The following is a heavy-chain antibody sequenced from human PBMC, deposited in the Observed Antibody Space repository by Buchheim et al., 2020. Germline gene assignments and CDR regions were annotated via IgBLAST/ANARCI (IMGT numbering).Heavy chain of an antibody. CDR1: GFTFTAYS. CDR2: ISSGSAYI. V-gene: IGHV3-21*06. CDR3: ARADTTGHYYLDY. Sequence: EVQLVESGGGLVKPGGSLRLSCAASGFTFTAYSITWVRQAPGKGLEWVSSISSGSAYIYYAESVKGRFTISRDNAKNTAYLQMNTLRAEDTAVYYCARADTTGHYYLDYWGQGTL. J-gene: IGHJ4*02. D-gene: IGHD3-22*01.